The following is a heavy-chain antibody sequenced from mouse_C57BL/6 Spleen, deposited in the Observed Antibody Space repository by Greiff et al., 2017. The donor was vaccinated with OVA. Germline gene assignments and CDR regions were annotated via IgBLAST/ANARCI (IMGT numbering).Heavy chain of an antibody. CDR3: ARGTTMVTNPAWFAY. CDR1: GYAFSSSW. V-gene: IGHV1-82*01. J-gene: IGHJ3*01. Sequence: QVQLQQSGPELVKPGASVKISCKASGYAFSSSWMNWVKQRPGKGLEWIGRIYPGDGDTNYNGKFKGKATLTADKSSSTAYMQLSSLTSEDSAVYFCARGTTMVTNPAWFAYWGQGTLVTVSA. D-gene: IGHD2-2*01. CDR2: IYPGDGDT.